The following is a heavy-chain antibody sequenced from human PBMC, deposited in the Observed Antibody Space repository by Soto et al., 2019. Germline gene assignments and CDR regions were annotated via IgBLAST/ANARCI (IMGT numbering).Heavy chain of an antibody. CDR1: GGSVSSGSYY. Sequence: PSETLSLTCTVSGGSVSSGSYYWSWIRQPPGKGLEWIGYIYYSGSTNYNPSLKSRVTISVDTSKNQFSLKLSSVTAAATAVYYCARDSASGWYYYGMDVWGQGNTVP. J-gene: IGHJ6*02. D-gene: IGHD6-19*01. CDR2: IYYSGST. V-gene: IGHV4-61*01. CDR3: ARDSASGWYYYGMDV.